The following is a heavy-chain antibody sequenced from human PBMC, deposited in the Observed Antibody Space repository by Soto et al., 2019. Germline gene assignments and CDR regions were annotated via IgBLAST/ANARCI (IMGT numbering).Heavy chain of an antibody. CDR2: IKSKADGETT. Sequence: EVQLVESGGGLVKPGGSLGLSCGASGFSFNNVWMHWVRQAPGRGLEWVGRIKSKADGETTDYAEPVKGRFTVSRDDSKNTGYPQMNSLKTEDPALHFCNAYYDLGSGHTPLWGQGTLVTVSS. D-gene: IGHD3-3*01. V-gene: IGHV3-15*07. CDR1: GFSFNNVW. CDR3: NAYYDLGSGHTPL. J-gene: IGHJ4*02.